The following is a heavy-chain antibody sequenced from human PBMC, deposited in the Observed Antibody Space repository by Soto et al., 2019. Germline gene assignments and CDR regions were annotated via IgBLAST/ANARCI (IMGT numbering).Heavy chain of an antibody. CDR1: GGSVASSHW. V-gene: IGHV4-4*01. J-gene: IGHJ4*02. CDR3: ARVMGVASGGPLDS. D-gene: IGHD2-15*01. CDR2: IYPSGNT. Sequence: TLSLTCAVSGGSVASSHWWSWVRQSPGKGLEWIGEIYPSGNTKYNPSLKSRLTISVDKSKNQFSLKVTSVTAADTAVYFCARVMGVASGGPLDSWGQGTLVTV.